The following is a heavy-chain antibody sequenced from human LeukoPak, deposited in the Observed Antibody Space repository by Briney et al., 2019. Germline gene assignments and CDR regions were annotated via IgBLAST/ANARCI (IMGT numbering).Heavy chain of an antibody. CDR1: GFTFSHYW. V-gene: IGHV3-74*01. J-gene: IGHJ4*02. Sequence: PGGSLRLSCAASGFTFSHYWMHWVCQAPGKGLVWVSRIESDGGRTDYADSLKGRFTISRDNAKNTLYLEMNSLRAEDTAVYYCARVGHCSSTTCFIDYWGQGTLVTVSS. CDR3: ARVGHCSSTTCFIDY. CDR2: IESDGGRT. D-gene: IGHD2-2*01.